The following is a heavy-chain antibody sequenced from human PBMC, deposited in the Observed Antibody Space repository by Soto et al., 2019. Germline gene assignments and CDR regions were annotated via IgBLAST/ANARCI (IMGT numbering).Heavy chain of an antibody. D-gene: IGHD6-13*01. V-gene: IGHV4-39*01. Sequence: QLQLQESGPGLVKPSETLSLTCTVSGGSISSSSYYWGWIRQPPGKGLEWIGSIYYSGSTYYNPSLKSRVTISVDTSKTQFSLKLSSVTAADTAVYYCARHARIAAAGAPGAFDIWGQGTMVTVSS. CDR1: GGSISSSSYY. CDR2: IYYSGST. J-gene: IGHJ3*02. CDR3: ARHARIAAAGAPGAFDI.